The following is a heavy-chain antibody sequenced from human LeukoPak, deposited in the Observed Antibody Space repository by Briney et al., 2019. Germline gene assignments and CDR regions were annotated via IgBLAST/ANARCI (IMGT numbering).Heavy chain of an antibody. J-gene: IGHJ5*02. CDR1: GFTFSSYD. Sequence: GGSLRLSCAASGFTFSSYDMSWVRQAPGKGLEWVSAISGSGGSTYYADSVKGRFTISRDNSKNTLYLQMNSLRAKDTAVYYCAVVVAATQGLNWFDPWGQGTLVTVSS. V-gene: IGHV3-23*01. CDR3: AVVVAATQGLNWFDP. D-gene: IGHD2-15*01. CDR2: ISGSGGST.